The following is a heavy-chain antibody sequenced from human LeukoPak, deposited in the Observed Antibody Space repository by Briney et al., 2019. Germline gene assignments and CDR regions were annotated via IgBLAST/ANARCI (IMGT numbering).Heavy chain of an antibody. D-gene: IGHD3-10*01. CDR1: GGSISSYY. CDR2: IYYGGST. Sequence: PSETLSLTCTVSGGSISSYYWSWIRQPPGKGLEWIGYIYYGGSTNYNPSLKSRVTISVDTSKNQFSLKLSSVTAADTAVYYCARRPSPGAFDIWGQGTMVTVSS. V-gene: IGHV4-59*01. CDR3: ARRPSPGAFDI. J-gene: IGHJ3*02.